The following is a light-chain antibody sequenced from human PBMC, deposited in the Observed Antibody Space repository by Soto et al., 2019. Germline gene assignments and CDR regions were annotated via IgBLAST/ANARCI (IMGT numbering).Light chain of an antibody. V-gene: IGKV3-20*01. CDR2: GAS. CDR3: QKYDTSPYT. J-gene: IGKJ2*01. Sequence: ESVLTQSPGTLSLSPGERATLSCRASQTVIKNYLALYQRKPGQAPRLLIYGASNRATGIPDRFSGDGSGTDFTLTINRLEAEDSALYYCQKYDTSPYTFGQGTKLEIK. CDR1: QTVIKNY.